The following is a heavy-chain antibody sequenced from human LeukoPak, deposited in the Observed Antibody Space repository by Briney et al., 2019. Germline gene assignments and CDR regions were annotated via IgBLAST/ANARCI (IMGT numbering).Heavy chain of an antibody. CDR2: INHSGST. J-gene: IGHJ4*02. D-gene: IGHD6-13*01. CDR3: ARGRGSSWYWSAVVY. CDR1: GDSISSYY. Sequence: SETLSLTCTVSGDSISSYYWSWIRQPPGKGLEWIGEINHSGSTNYNPSLKSRVTISVDTSKNQFSLKLSSVTAADTAVYYCARGRGSSWYWSAVVYWGQGTLVTVSS. V-gene: IGHV4-34*01.